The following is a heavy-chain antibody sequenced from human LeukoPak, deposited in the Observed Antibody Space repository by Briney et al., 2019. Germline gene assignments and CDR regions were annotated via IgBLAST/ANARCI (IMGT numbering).Heavy chain of an antibody. J-gene: IGHJ4*02. CDR3: TRARRFLEWLGDFDY. CDR2: IRSKAYGGTT. D-gene: IGHD3-3*01. Sequence: GGSLRLSCTASGFTFGDYAMSWVRQAPGKGLEWVGFIRSKAYGGTTEYAASVKGRFTISRDDSKSIAYLQMNSLKTEDTAVYYCTRARRFLEWLGDFDYWGRGTLVTVSS. CDR1: GFTFGDYA. V-gene: IGHV3-49*04.